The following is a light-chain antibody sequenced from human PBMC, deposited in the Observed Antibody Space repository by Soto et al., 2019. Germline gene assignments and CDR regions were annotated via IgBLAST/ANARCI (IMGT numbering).Light chain of an antibody. J-gene: IGKJ1*01. CDR3: MQALQPPRT. CDR1: QSLLHKNGNNY. V-gene: IGKV2-28*01. CDR2: MGF. Sequence: DIVMTQSPLSLPVTPGEAASISCRSSQSLLHKNGNNYFNWYLQKPGQSPQVLIYMGFKRASGVPDRFSGRGSGTYFTLKISRVEAEDAGVYYCMQALQPPRTFGQGTKVEIK.